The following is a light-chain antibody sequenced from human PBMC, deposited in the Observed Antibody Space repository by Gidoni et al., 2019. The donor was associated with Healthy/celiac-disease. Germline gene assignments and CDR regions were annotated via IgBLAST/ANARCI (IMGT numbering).Light chain of an antibody. J-gene: IGKJ2*01. V-gene: IGKV4-1*01. CDR1: QSVLYSSNNKND. Sequence: DIVMTQSPASLAVSLGERATINCKSSQSVLYSSNNKNDLAWYQQKPGQPPKLLIYWASTRESGVPDRLSGSGSGTDFTLTISSLQAEDVAVYYCQQYYSTPDTFGQGTKLEIK. CDR3: QQYYSTPDT. CDR2: WAS.